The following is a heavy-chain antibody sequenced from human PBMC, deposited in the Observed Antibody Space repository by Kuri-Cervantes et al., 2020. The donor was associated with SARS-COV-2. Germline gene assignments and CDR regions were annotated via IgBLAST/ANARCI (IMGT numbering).Heavy chain of an antibody. Sequence: GESLKISCSASGFTFSSYAMHWVRQAPGKGLEYVSAFSSNGGSTYYADSVKGRFTISRDNSKNTLYLQMSSLRAEDTAVYYCVKVNNPQAAIYYFDYWGQGTLVTVSS. CDR2: FSSNGGST. CDR1: GFTFSSYA. CDR3: VKVNNPQAAIYYFDY. D-gene: IGHD2-2*01. V-gene: IGHV3-64D*08. J-gene: IGHJ4*02.